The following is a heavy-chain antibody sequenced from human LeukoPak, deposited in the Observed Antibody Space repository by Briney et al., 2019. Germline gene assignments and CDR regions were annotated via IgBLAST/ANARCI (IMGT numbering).Heavy chain of an antibody. J-gene: IGHJ4*02. Sequence: AGSLRLSCTASGFTFKNYAMSWVRQAPGKGLEWVSAISGDGGSTYYADSVKGRFTISRDNSRNTLYLQVDSLRAEDTAVYYCAREDSNSYGSGSYYNDDCWGQGTLVTVSS. D-gene: IGHD3-10*01. CDR1: GFTFKNYA. V-gene: IGHV3-23*01. CDR3: AREDSNSYGSGSYYNDDC. CDR2: ISGDGGST.